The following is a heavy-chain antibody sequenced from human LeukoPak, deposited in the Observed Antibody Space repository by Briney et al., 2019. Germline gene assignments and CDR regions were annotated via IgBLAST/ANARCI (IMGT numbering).Heavy chain of an antibody. Sequence: SGPTLVNPTQTLTLTCTFSGFSLSTSGVGVGWIRQPPGKALEWLALIYWDDDKRYSPPLKSRLTITKDTSKNQVVLTMTNMDPVDTATYYCAHSLYDYVWGSYRYFDYWGQGTLVTVSS. J-gene: IGHJ4*02. CDR1: GFSLSTSGVG. CDR2: IYWDDDK. D-gene: IGHD3-16*02. V-gene: IGHV2-5*02. CDR3: AHSLYDYVWGSYRYFDY.